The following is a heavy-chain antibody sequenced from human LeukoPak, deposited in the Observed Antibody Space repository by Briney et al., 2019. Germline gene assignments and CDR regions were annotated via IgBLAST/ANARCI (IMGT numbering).Heavy chain of an antibody. CDR3: ATLTGGDDAFDI. Sequence: PSETLSLICNVSGASITDAYWSWLRQPPGKGLEWIGYIYYRGGTNYNPSLKSRVAISLDTSKNQFALSLSSVTAADTAVYYCATLTGGDDAFDIWGQGTMVTVSS. J-gene: IGHJ3*02. V-gene: IGHV4-59*03. D-gene: IGHD4-23*01. CDR2: IYYRGGT. CDR1: GASITDAY.